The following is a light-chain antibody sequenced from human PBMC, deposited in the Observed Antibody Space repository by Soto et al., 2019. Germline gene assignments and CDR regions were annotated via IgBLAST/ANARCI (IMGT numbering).Light chain of an antibody. Sequence: EIVLTQSPATLSLSPGERVTLSCRASQSINNYLAWYRQKPGQAPRLLIYDASNRATGIPARFSGSGSGTDFTLTISSLEPEDFAVYYCQQRSNWPWTFGQGTKVDI. CDR3: QQRSNWPWT. CDR1: QSINNY. V-gene: IGKV3-11*01. J-gene: IGKJ1*01. CDR2: DAS.